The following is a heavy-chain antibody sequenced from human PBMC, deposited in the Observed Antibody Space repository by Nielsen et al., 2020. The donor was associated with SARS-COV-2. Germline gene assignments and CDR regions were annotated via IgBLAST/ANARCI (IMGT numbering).Heavy chain of an antibody. CDR3: ARDLMSIGDRSVEMATMTSDY. CDR2: ISYDGSNK. Sequence: GESLKISCAASGFTFSSYGMHWVRQAPGKGLEWVAVISYDGSNKYYADSVKGRFTISRDNSKNTLYLQMNSLRAEDTAVYYCARDLMSIGDRSVEMATMTSDYWGQGTLVTVSS. D-gene: IGHD5-24*01. CDR1: GFTFSSYG. V-gene: IGHV3-30*03. J-gene: IGHJ4*02.